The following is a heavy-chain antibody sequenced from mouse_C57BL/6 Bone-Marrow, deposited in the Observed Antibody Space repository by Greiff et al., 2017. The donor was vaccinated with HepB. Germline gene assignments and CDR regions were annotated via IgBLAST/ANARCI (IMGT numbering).Heavy chain of an antibody. Sequence: EVQGVESGGDLVKPGGSLKLSCAASGFTFSSYGMSWVRQTPDKRLEWVATISSGGSYTYYPDSVKGRFTISRDNAKNTLYLQMSSLKSEDTAMYYCARHTTVGGGYFDVWGTGTTVTVSS. D-gene: IGHD1-1*01. CDR1: GFTFSSYG. CDR3: ARHTTVGGGYFDV. V-gene: IGHV5-6*01. J-gene: IGHJ1*03. CDR2: ISSGGSYT.